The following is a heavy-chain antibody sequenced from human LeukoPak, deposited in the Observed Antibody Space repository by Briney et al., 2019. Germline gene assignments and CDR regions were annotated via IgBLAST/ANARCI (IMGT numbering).Heavy chain of an antibody. CDR2: ISSRSSPT. CDR3: GSEEYYYDSSGYYLPYYFDY. CDR1: GFTFSSYS. D-gene: IGHD3-22*01. V-gene: IGHV3-21*01. J-gene: IGHJ4*02. Sequence: PGQSLRLSCAASGFTFSSYSMNWVRQAPGKGLEWVSSISSRSSPTYYANSVKGRFTISRDNAKDSLYLQMNSLRAEDTAVYYCGSEEYYYDSSGYYLPYYFDYWGQGTLVTVSS.